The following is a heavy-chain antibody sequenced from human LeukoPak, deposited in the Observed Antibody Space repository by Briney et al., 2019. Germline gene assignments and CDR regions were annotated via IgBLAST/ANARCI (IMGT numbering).Heavy chain of an antibody. Sequence: ASVKVSCKVSGYTLTELSMHWVRQAPGKGLEWMGGFDPEDGETIYAQKFQGRVTMTEDTSTDTAYMELSSLRSEDTAVYYCASGYSYGYEGYYGMDVWGQGTTVTVSS. D-gene: IGHD5-18*01. J-gene: IGHJ6*02. CDR2: FDPEDGET. CDR3: ASGYSYGYEGYYGMDV. CDR1: GYTLTELS. V-gene: IGHV1-24*01.